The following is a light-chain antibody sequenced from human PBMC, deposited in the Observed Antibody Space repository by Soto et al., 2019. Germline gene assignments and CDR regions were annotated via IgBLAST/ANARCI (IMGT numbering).Light chain of an antibody. CDR2: DAS. J-gene: IGKJ5*01. CDR1: QTVSSN. Sequence: EIVMTQSPATLSVSPGERVTLSCRASQTVSSNLAWYQQKPGRAPRLLIYDASTRATGVPARFSGSGSGTEFALTISSLQSEDFAVYYCQQRLHWPITFGQGTRLEIK. V-gene: IGKV3-15*01. CDR3: QQRLHWPIT.